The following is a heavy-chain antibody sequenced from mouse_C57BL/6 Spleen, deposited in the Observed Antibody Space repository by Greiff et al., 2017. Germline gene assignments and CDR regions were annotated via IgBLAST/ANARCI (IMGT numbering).Heavy chain of an antibody. V-gene: IGHV1-81*01. J-gene: IGHJ3*01. CDR3: ARRFITTVGFAY. CDR1: GYTFTSYG. CDR2: IYPRSGNT. Sequence: VKLMESGAELARPGASVKLSCKASGYTFTSYGISWVKQRTGQGLEWIGEIYPRSGNTYYNEKFKGKATLTADKSSSTAYMELRSLTSEDSAVYFCARRFITTVGFAYWGQGTLVTVSA. D-gene: IGHD1-1*01.